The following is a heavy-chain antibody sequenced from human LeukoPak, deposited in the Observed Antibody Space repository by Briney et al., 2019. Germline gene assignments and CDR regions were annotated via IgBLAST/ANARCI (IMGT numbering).Heavy chain of an antibody. CDR3: ARYVVAGNYRAFDI. Sequence: GASVKVSCKASGYTFTGYYMHWVRQAPGQGLEWMGWINPNSGGTNYAQEFQGRVTMTRDTSISTAYMELSRLRSDDTAVYYCARYVVAGNYRAFDIWGQGTMVTVSS. D-gene: IGHD6-19*01. CDR1: GYTFTGYY. V-gene: IGHV1-2*02. J-gene: IGHJ3*02. CDR2: INPNSGGT.